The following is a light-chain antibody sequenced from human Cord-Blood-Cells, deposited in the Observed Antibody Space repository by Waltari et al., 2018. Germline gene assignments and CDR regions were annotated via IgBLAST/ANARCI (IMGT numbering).Light chain of an antibody. CDR2: EGS. CDR3: CSYAGSSTSWV. CDR1: SSDVGSYNL. J-gene: IGLJ3*02. Sequence: QSALTQPASVSGSPGQSITISCTGTSSDVGSYNLVSWYHQHPGKAPKLMIYEGSKRPSGVSNLFSCSKSGNTASLTSSGLQAEDEADYYCCSYAGSSTSWVFGVGTKLTVL. V-gene: IGLV2-23*01.